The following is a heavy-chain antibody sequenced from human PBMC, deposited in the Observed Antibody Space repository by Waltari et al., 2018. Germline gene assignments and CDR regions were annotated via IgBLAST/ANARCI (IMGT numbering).Heavy chain of an antibody. Sequence: QVQLVQSGAEVKKPGSSAQVSCKASGGTFSSHAISWVRQAPVQGLEWMGGVSPIFGTANDAQKCQGRVTITTDESTSTAYMELSSRRSEDTAVYYCARDSYNWFDPWGQGTLVTVSS. CDR1: GGTFSSHA. J-gene: IGHJ5*02. V-gene: IGHV1-69*05. CDR3: ARDSYNWFDP. CDR2: VSPIFGTA.